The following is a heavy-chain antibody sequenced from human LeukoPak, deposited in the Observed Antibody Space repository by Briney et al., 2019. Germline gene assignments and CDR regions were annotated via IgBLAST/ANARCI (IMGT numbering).Heavy chain of an antibody. J-gene: IGHJ6*02. D-gene: IGHD4-17*01. Sequence: SETLSLTCTVSGGSISSSSYYWGWIRQPPGKGLEWIGNVYYSGSTYYDPSLKSRVTISVDTSKNQFSLKLSSVTAADTAVYYCARASHPEMTTVFYYYYYGMDVWGQGTTVTVSS. CDR1: GGSISSSSYY. CDR2: VYYSGST. CDR3: ARASHPEMTTVFYYYYYGMDV. V-gene: IGHV4-39*07.